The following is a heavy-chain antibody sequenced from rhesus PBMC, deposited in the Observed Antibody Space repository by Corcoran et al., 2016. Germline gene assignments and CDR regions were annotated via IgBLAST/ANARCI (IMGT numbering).Heavy chain of an antibody. CDR1: GFTFSSYG. CDR2: ISYTGGSK. CDR3: AKIGVAAGALYYFDY. D-gene: IGHD4-29*01. V-gene: IGHV3S5*01. Sequence: EVQLVETGGGLVQPGGSLRLSCAASGFTFSSYGMSWFRQAPVKGLEWVSGISYTGGSKYYADSVKGRFTISRDNSTNTLSLQMNSLGADDTAVYYCAKIGVAAGALYYFDYWGQGVLVTVSA. J-gene: IGHJ4*01.